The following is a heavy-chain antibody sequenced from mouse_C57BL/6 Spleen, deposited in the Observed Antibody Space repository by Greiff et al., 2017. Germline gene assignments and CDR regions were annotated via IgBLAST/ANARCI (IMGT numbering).Heavy chain of an antibody. CDR3: ARFRYYGNWYFDV. CDR2: IYPGSGST. D-gene: IGHD2-1*01. V-gene: IGHV1-55*01. J-gene: IGHJ1*03. CDR1: GYTFTSYW. Sequence: VQLQQSGAELVKPGASVKMSCKASGYTFTSYWITWVKQRPGQGLEWIGDIYPGSGSTNYNEKFKSKATLTVDTSSSTAYMQLSSLTSEDSAVYYCARFRYYGNWYFDVWGTGTTVTVSS.